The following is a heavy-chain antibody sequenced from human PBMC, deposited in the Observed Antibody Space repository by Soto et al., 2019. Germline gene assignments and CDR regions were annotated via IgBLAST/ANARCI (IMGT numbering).Heavy chain of an antibody. Sequence: PSETLSLTCTVSGGCISSYYWSWIRQPPGKGLEWIGYIYYSGSTNYNPSLKSRVTISVDTSKNQFSLKLSSVTAADTAVYYCARVGSPYYYYMDVWGQGPTVTVSS. D-gene: IGHD6-25*01. J-gene: IGHJ6*03. CDR3: ARVGSPYYYYMDV. V-gene: IGHV4-59*01. CDR2: IYYSGST. CDR1: GGCISSYY.